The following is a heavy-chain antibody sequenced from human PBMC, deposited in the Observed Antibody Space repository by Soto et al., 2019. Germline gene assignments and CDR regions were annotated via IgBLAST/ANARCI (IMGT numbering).Heavy chain of an antibody. CDR2: IIPILGIA. D-gene: IGHD3-22*01. CDR3: ARVILDDSSGLLTNWFDP. J-gene: IGHJ5*02. V-gene: IGHV1-69*02. Sequence: GASVKVSCKASGGTFSSYTISWVRQAPGQGLEWMGRIIPILGIANYAQKFQGRVTITADESTSTAYMELSSLRPEDTAVYYCARVILDDSSGLLTNWFDPWGQGTLVTVS. CDR1: GGTFSSYT.